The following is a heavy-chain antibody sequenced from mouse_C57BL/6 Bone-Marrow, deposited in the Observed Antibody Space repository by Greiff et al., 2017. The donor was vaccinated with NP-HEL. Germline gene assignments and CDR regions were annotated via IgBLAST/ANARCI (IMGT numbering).Heavy chain of an antibody. J-gene: IGHJ2*01. V-gene: IGHV6-6*01. D-gene: IGHD2-3*01. CDR1: GFTFSDAW. CDR2: FRNKANNHAT. CDR3: TRDYDGYYDY. Sequence: EVQGVESGGGLVQPGGSMKLSCAVSGFTFSDAWLYLVRHSPPKGLVGVAEFRNKANNHATYYAESVTGRFTIARYESKSSVYLQMNSLRAEDTGIYYCTRDYDGYYDYWGQGTTLTVSS.